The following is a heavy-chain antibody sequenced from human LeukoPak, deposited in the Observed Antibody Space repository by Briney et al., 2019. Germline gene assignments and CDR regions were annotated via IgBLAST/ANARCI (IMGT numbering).Heavy chain of an antibody. J-gene: IGHJ4*02. CDR3: ARGIVPRHTDLELRPIFDY. CDR1: GGSISSYY. V-gene: IGHV4-34*01. Sequence: SETLSLTCTVSGGSISSYYWSWIRQPPGKGLEWIGEINHSGSTNYNPSLKSRVTISVDTSKNQFSLKLSSVTAADTAVYYCARGIVPRHTDLELRPIFDYWGQGTLVTVSS. CDR2: INHSGST. D-gene: IGHD1-7*01.